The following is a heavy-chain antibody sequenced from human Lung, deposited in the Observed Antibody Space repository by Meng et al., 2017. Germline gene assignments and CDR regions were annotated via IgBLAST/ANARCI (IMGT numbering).Heavy chain of an antibody. J-gene: IGHJ4*02. CDR3: VRWGFYGGIDY. Sequence: GGSLRLSCTVSGFSLSNYWMGCVRHAPGKGLEWVANIKADGSERYYVDAVRGRFTISRDNAKNSLYLQMNSLRVEDTALYYCVRWGFYGGIDYWGQGKRVTVSS. D-gene: IGHD3-16*01. V-gene: IGHV3-7*01. CDR1: GFSLSNYW. CDR2: IKADGSER.